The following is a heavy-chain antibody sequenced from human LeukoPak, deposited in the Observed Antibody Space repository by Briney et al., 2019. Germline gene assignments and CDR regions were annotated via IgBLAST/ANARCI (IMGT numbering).Heavy chain of an antibody. CDR3: ASGGGSGGFDY. J-gene: IGHJ4*02. V-gene: IGHV4-59*06. D-gene: IGHD3-10*01. CDR2: IYYSGST. Sequence: SETLSLTCTVSGGSMTSHYWTWIRQPPGKGLEWIGYIYYSGSTYYNPSLKSRVTISVDTSKNQFSLKLSSVTAADTAVYYCASGGGSGGFDYWGQGTLVTVSS. CDR1: GGSMTSHY.